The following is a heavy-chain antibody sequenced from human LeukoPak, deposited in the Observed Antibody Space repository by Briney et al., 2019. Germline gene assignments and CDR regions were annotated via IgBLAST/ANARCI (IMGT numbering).Heavy chain of an antibody. CDR1: GGSISSYY. CDR2: IYYSGST. CDR3: ARGDRSSGWFPSFDY. Sequence: SETLSLTCTVSGGSISSYYWSWIRQPPGKGLEWIGYIYYSGSTNYNPSLKSRVTISVDTSKNQFSLKLSSVTAADTAVYYCARGDRSSGWFPSFDYWGQGTLVTVSS. V-gene: IGHV4-59*01. D-gene: IGHD6-19*01. J-gene: IGHJ4*02.